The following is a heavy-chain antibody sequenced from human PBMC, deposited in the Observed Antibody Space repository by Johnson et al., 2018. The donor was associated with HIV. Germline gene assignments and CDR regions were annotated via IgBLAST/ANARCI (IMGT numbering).Heavy chain of an antibody. CDR1: GFSFNNYA. CDR3: AKDRGAARAFDAFDI. CDR2: IWYDGSNK. Sequence: QEQLVESGGGVVQPGRSLRLSCGASGFSFNNYAMHWVRQAPGKGLEWVAVIWYDGSNKYYADSVKGRFTISRDNSKNTLYLQMNSLRAEDTAVYYCAKDRGAARAFDAFDIWGQGTMVTVSS. V-gene: IGHV3-33*06. J-gene: IGHJ3*02. D-gene: IGHD6-6*01.